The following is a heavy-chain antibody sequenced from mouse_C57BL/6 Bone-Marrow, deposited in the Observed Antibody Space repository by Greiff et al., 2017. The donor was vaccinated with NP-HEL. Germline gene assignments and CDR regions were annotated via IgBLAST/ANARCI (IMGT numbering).Heavy chain of an antibody. D-gene: IGHD2-1*01. CDR2: ISNLAYSI. V-gene: IGHV5-15*01. J-gene: IGHJ4*01. CDR3: ARGNYPHAMDY. CDR1: GFTFSDYG. Sequence: EVQLQESGGGLVQPGGSLKLSCAASGFTFSDYGMAWVRQAPRKGPEWVAFISNLAYSIYYADTVTGRFTISRENAKNTLYLEMSSLRSEDTAMYYCARGNYPHAMDYWGQGTSVTVSS.